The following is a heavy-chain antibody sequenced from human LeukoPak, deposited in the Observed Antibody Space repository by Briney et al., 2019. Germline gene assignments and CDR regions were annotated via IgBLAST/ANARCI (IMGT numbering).Heavy chain of an antibody. V-gene: IGHV3-48*03. CDR1: GFTFSSYE. Sequence: GGSLRLSCAASGFTFSSYEMNWVRQAPGKGLEWVSYISSFSSTIYYADSVMGRFTISRDNAKNSLYLQMNSLRAEDTALYYCARVSSSWVVDYWGQGTLVTVSS. J-gene: IGHJ4*02. CDR3: ARVSSSWVVDY. D-gene: IGHD6-13*01. CDR2: ISSFSSTI.